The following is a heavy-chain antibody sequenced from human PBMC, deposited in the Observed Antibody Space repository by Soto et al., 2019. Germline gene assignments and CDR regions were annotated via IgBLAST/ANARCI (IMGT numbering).Heavy chain of an antibody. CDR2: IYWDDDK. V-gene: IGHV2-5*02. Sequence: SGPTLVNPTQTLTLTCTFSGFSLNTNGMGVVWNRQPPGKALEWPALIYWDDDKRYSPSLKSRLTITKDTSKNQVVLTMTNMDPVDTATFYFARGLRYCSSTNCPNCFDPWGQGTLVTVSS. CDR3: ARGLRYCSSTNCPNCFDP. D-gene: IGHD2-2*01. J-gene: IGHJ5*02. CDR1: GFSLNTNGMG.